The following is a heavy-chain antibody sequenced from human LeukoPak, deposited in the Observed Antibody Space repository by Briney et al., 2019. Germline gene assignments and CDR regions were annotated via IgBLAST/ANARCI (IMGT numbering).Heavy chain of an antibody. J-gene: IGHJ4*02. CDR2: ISSSSRNI. D-gene: IGHD3-16*01. V-gene: IGHV3-21*01. CDR1: GFTFSSYS. CDR3: ASRGGIYY. Sequence: GGSLRLSCAASGFTFSSYSMNWVRQAPGKGLEWVSVISSSSRNIYYADSVKGRFTISRDNAKSSLSLQVNSLRAEDTAVYYCASRGGIYYWGQGTLVTVSS.